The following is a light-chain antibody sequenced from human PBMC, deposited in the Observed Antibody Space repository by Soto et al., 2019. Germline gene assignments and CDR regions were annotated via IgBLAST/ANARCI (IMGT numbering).Light chain of an antibody. CDR1: QTISSW. CDR2: KAS. V-gene: IGKV1-5*03. Sequence: DIQMTESPSTRSGSVRYRVTITFRASQTISSWLAWYQQKPGKAPKLLIYKASTLKSGVPSRFSGSGSGTEFTLAISSLQPDDFATYYCHQYYRSSITFGQGTRLEI. J-gene: IGKJ5*01. CDR3: HQYYRSSIT.